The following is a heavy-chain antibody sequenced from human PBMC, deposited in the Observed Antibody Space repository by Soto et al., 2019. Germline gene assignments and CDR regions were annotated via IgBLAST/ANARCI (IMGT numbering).Heavy chain of an antibody. CDR2: IYYSGST. CDR1: NGSISSYY. V-gene: IGHV4-59*01. D-gene: IGHD6-13*01. CDR3: ARSLSIAAAGIGY. Sequence: SETLSLTCSVSNGSISSYYWSWIRQPPGKGLEWIGYIYYSGSTNYNPSLKSRVTISVDTSKNQFSLKLSSVTAADTAVYYCARSLSIAAAGIGYWGQGTLVTVSS. J-gene: IGHJ4*02.